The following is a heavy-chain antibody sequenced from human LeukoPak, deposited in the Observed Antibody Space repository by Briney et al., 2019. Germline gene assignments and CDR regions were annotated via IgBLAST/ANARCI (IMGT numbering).Heavy chain of an antibody. CDR3: ARDSRFDP. CDR1: GGSISGFY. CDR2: IYYSGST. J-gene: IGHJ5*02. V-gene: IGHV4-59*12. Sequence: SETLSLTCTVSGGSISGFYWSWIRQPPGKGLEWIGYIYYSGSTNCNPSLKSRVTISVDTSKNQFPLRLSSVTTADTAVYYCARDSRFDPWGQGTLVTVSS.